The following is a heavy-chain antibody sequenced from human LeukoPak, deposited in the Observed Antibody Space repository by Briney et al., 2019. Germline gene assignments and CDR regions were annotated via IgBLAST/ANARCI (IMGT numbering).Heavy chain of an antibody. J-gene: IGHJ5*02. D-gene: IGHD3-10*01. CDR2: INYSGST. V-gene: IGHV4-59*01. Sequence: SETLSLTCTVSGGSISSYYWSWIRQPPGKGLEWIGYINYSGSTNYNPSLKSRVTMSVDTSKNQFSLKLSSVTAADTAMYYCARDKGGFLYFGEYDPWGQGTLVTVSS. CDR3: ARDKGGFLYFGEYDP. CDR1: GGSISSYY.